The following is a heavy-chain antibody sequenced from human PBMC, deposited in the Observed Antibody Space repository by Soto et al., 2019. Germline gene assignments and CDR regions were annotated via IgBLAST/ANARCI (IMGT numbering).Heavy chain of an antibody. D-gene: IGHD2-15*01. CDR2: IIPILGTA. J-gene: IGHJ5*02. V-gene: IGHV1-69*10. CDR1: GGTFSSYA. Sequence: SVKVSCKASGGTFSSYAISWVRQAPGQGLEWMGGIIPILGTANYAQKFQGRVTITADKSTSTAYMELSSLRSEDTAAYYCARVMSYYCSGGSCYHNWFDPWGQGTLVTVSS. CDR3: ARVMSYYCSGGSCYHNWFDP.